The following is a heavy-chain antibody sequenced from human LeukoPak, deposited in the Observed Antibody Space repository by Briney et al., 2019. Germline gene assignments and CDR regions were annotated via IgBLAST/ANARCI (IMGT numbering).Heavy chain of an antibody. Sequence: QPGGSLRLSCAASGFTFSNYAMSWVRQAPGKGLERVSAVSGRDDSTYYADSVKGRFTISRDNSKNTLYLQMNSLRAEDTAVYYCAKWGDYDILTGYYDSDYWGQGTLVTVSS. V-gene: IGHV3-23*01. CDR1: GFTFSNYA. CDR3: AKWGDYDILTGYYDSDY. D-gene: IGHD3-9*01. J-gene: IGHJ4*02. CDR2: VSGRDDST.